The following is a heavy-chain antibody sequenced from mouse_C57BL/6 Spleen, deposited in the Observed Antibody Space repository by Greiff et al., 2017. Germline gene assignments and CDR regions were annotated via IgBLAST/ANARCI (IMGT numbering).Heavy chain of an antibody. CDR3: ARWGYYCSTWYFDV. V-gene: IGHV1-61*01. J-gene: IGHJ1*03. Sequence: QVQLQQPGAELVRPGSSVKLSCKASGYTFTSYWMDWVKQRPGQGLEWIGKIYPSDSENNYNQKFKDKATLTVDKSSSTDYMQLSSLTSEDSAVYYCARWGYYCSTWYFDVWGTGTTVTVSS. CDR1: GYTFTSYW. CDR2: IYPSDSEN. D-gene: IGHD1-1*01.